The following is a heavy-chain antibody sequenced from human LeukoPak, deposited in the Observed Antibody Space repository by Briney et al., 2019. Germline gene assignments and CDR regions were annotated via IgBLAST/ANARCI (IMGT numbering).Heavy chain of an antibody. D-gene: IGHD2-2*02. V-gene: IGHV7-4-1*02. CDR3: ARTDGAVPAAI. CDR2: INTNTGNP. CDR1: GYTFTGYY. Sequence: ASVKVSCKASGYTFTGYYMHWVRQAPGQGLEWMGWINTNTGNPTYAQGFTGRFVFSLDTSVSTAYLQISSLKAEDTAVYYCARTDGAVPAAIWGQGTLVTVSS. J-gene: IGHJ4*02.